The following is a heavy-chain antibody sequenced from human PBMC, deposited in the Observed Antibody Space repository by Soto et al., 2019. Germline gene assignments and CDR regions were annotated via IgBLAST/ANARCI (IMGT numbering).Heavy chain of an antibody. CDR1: GGSISTGGYC. D-gene: IGHD2-21*02. Sequence: SETLSLTCTVSGGSISTGGYCWTWFRQHPGKGLEWIGYIYYSGSTYYNPSLKSRVTISVDTSKNQFSLKLSSVTAADTAVYYCARVCGGDCHYGMDVWGQGTTVT. CDR2: IYYSGST. CDR3: ARVCGGDCHYGMDV. V-gene: IGHV4-31*03. J-gene: IGHJ6*02.